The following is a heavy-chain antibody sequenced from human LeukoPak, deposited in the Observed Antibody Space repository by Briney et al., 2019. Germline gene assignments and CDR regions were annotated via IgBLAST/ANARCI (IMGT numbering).Heavy chain of an antibody. V-gene: IGHV1-69*01. CDR2: IIPIFGTA. CDR3: ARDVLRFLEWPSYYYYYMDV. J-gene: IGHJ6*03. CDR1: GGTFSSYA. Sequence: SVKLSCKASGGTFSSYAISWVRQAPGQGLEWMGGIIPIFGTANYAQKFQGRVTITADESTNTAYMELSSLRSEDTAVYYCARDVLRFLEWPSYYYYYMDVWGKGTTVTVSS. D-gene: IGHD3-3*01.